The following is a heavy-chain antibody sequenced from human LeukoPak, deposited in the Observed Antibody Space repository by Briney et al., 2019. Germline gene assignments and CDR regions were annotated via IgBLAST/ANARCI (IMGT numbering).Heavy chain of an antibody. D-gene: IGHD1-26*01. CDR3: AREIRDRERVVGATPPAFDI. V-gene: IGHV3-48*03. CDR2: ISSSGSTI. Sequence: PGGSQRLSCAASGFTFSSYEMNWVRQAPGKGLEWVSYISSSGSTIYYADSVKGRFTISRDNAKNSLYLQMNSLRAEDTAVYYCAREIRDRERVVGATPPAFDIWGQGTMVTVSS. J-gene: IGHJ3*02. CDR1: GFTFSSYE.